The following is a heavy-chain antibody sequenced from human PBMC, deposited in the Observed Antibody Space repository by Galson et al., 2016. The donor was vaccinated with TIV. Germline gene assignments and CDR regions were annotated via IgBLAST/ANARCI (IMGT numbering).Heavy chain of an antibody. CDR1: GDSVSGNTAA. CDR3: SRGNWNYGMCGAMDV. Sequence: CAISGDSVSGNTAAWNWVRQSPSRGLEWLGRTYYTSKWNTDYAVSVKGRIIIRPDTSMNQVSLQLSSVIPDDTAVYYCSRGNWNYGMCGAMDVWGRGTTVTVSS. D-gene: IGHD1-7*01. J-gene: IGHJ6*02. V-gene: IGHV6-1*01. CDR2: TYYTSKWNT.